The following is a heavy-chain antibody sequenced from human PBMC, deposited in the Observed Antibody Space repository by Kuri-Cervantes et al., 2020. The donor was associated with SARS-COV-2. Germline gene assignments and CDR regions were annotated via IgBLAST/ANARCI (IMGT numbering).Heavy chain of an antibody. V-gene: IGHV4-39*01. CDR3: ARLGAGYYY. J-gene: IGHJ4*02. D-gene: IGHD2-15*01. Sequence: ESLKISCTVSGGSISSSSYYWGWIRQPPGKGLEWIGSIYYSGSTYYNPSLKSRVTISVDTSKNQFSLKLSSVTAADTAVYYCARLGAGYYYWGQGTLVTVSS. CDR1: GGSISSSSYY. CDR2: IYYSGST.